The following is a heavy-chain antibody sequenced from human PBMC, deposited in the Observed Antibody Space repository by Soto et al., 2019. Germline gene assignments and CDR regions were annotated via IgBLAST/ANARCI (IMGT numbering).Heavy chain of an antibody. V-gene: IGHV4-59*01. CDR1: GGSISSNY. J-gene: IGHJ4*02. CDR2: IYYSGST. D-gene: IGHD5-12*01. CDR3: ARSSGYHLDY. Sequence: SETLSLTCTVSGGSISSNYWSWIRQPPGKGLEWIGYIYYSGSTNYNPSLKSRVTISVDTSKNQVSLKLSSVTAADTAVYYCARSSGYHLDYWGQGTLVTVSS.